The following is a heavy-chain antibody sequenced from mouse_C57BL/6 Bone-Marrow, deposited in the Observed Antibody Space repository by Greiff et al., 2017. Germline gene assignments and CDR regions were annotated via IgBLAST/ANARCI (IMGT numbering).Heavy chain of an antibody. Sequence: VQLQQSGAELMKPGASVKMSCKTSGYTFTSYWMHWVKQRPGQGLEWIGAIYPGNSDTSYNQKFKGKAKLTAVTSASTAYMELSSLTNEDSAVYYCTGDYDYDHYAMDYWGQGTSVTVSS. D-gene: IGHD2-4*01. CDR3: TGDYDYDHYAMDY. V-gene: IGHV1-5*01. CDR2: IYPGNSDT. CDR1: GYTFTSYW. J-gene: IGHJ4*01.